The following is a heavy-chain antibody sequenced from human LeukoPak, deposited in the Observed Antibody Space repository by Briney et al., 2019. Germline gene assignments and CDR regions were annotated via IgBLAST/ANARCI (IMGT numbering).Heavy chain of an antibody. CDR3: AKDNRGVDQWLVPRNDY. D-gene: IGHD6-19*01. Sequence: GGSLRLSCAASGLTFSSHWMHWVRQAPGKGLVWVSRITNDGSSTTYADSVKGRFTISRDNAKNMLYLQVNSLRAEDTAVYYCAKDNRGVDQWLVPRNDYWGQGTLVTVSS. V-gene: IGHV3-74*01. CDR1: GLTFSSHW. CDR2: ITNDGSST. J-gene: IGHJ4*02.